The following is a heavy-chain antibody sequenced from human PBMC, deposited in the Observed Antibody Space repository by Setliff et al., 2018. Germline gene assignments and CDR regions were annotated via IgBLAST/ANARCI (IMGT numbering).Heavy chain of an antibody. D-gene: IGHD3-10*01. CDR2: IYNSGST. V-gene: IGHV4-59*01. CDR1: GGSISSYY. J-gene: IGHJ4*02. CDR3: ARHLLVQGTYHFDY. Sequence: LSLTCTVSGGSISSYYWSWIRQPPGKGLEWIGYIYNSGSTNYNPSLKSRVTISVDTSKNQISLKLTSVTAADTAVYYCARHLLVQGTYHFDYWGQGSPVTVSS.